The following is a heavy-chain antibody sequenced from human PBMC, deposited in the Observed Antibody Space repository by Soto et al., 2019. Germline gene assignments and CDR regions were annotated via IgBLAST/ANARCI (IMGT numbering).Heavy chain of an antibody. CDR1: GFSFSSYG. D-gene: IGHD4-17*01. V-gene: IGHV3-33*01. J-gene: IGHJ4*02. Sequence: QVQLVEFGGGAVQPGRSLRLSCAASGFSFSSYGMQWVRQVPGKGLEWVAVIRYDGSNKYYADSVKGRLTISRDNSKNTLYLQMNSLRAEGTAGYYCARVRKTTVASPPDYWGQGTLVNVSS. CDR2: IRYDGSNK. CDR3: ARVRKTTVASPPDY.